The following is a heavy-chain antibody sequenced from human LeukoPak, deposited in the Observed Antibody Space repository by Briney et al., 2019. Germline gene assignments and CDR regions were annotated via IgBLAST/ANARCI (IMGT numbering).Heavy chain of an antibody. D-gene: IGHD6-13*01. CDR2: ISGSGGST. J-gene: IGHJ4*02. CDR3: ANAGMGSSGINYFDY. Sequence: HPGGSLRLSCAASGFTFSSYAMSWVRQAPGKGLEWVSSISGSGGSTYYADSVKGRFTISRDNSKNTLYLQMNSLRAEDTAVYYCANAGMGSSGINYFDYWGQGTLVTVYS. V-gene: IGHV3-23*01. CDR1: GFTFSSYA.